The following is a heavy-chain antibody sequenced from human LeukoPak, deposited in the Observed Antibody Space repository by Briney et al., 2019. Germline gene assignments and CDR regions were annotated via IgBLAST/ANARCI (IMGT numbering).Heavy chain of an antibody. D-gene: IGHD2-2*01. CDR1: GYTFTGYY. CDR2: INPNSGGT. J-gene: IGHJ6*02. CDR3: ARDYNRPYCSSTSCPYYGMDV. Sequence: ASVKVSCKASGYTFTGYYMHWVRQAPGQGLEWMGCINPNSGGTNYVQKFQGRVTMTRDTSISTAYMELSRLRSDDTAVYYCARDYNRPYCSSTSCPYYGMDVWGQGTTVTVSS. V-gene: IGHV1-2*02.